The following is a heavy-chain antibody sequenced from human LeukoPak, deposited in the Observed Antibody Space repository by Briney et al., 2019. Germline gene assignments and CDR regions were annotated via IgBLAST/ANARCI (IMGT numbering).Heavy chain of an antibody. CDR3: ARTRSSWQPKSAFDI. J-gene: IGHJ3*02. CDR1: GGTFSSYA. V-gene: IGHV1-2*02. Sequence: ASVKVSCKASGGTFSSYAISWVRQAPGQGLEWMGWINPNSGGTNYAQKFQGRVTMTRDTSISTAYMELSRLRSDDTAVYYCARTRSSWQPKSAFDIWGQGTMVTVSS. D-gene: IGHD6-13*01. CDR2: INPNSGGT.